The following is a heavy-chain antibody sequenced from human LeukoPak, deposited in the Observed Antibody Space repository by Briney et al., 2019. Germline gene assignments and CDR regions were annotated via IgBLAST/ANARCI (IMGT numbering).Heavy chain of an antibody. Sequence: PGGSLRLSCAASGFTVSSNYMSWVRHAPGKGLEWVSVIYSGGRTYYADSVKGRFTISSHNSKNTLYLQMNSLRAEDTAVYYCARVNGGGFDHWGQGTLVTVSA. D-gene: IGHD3-10*01. CDR3: ARVNGGGFDH. CDR2: IYSGGRT. J-gene: IGHJ4*02. V-gene: IGHV3-53*04. CDR1: GFTVSSNY.